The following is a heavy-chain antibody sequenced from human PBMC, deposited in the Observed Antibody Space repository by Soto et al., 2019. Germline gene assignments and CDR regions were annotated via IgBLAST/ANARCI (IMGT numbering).Heavy chain of an antibody. J-gene: IGHJ6*02. CDR3: VRQGSGALHGLVDV. CDR1: GGSISSYY. D-gene: IGHD3-10*01. Sequence: SETLSLTCTVSGGSISSYYWIWIRQPPGKGLEWIGYVHDSWGSHYNPSLKSRVAISLDTSKSQFSLKLTSVTATDTAVYYCVRQGSGALHGLVDVWGQGTTVT. CDR2: VHDSWGS. V-gene: IGHV4-59*08.